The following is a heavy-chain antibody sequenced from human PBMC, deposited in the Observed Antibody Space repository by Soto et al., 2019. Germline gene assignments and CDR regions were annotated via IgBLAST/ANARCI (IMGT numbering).Heavy chain of an antibody. CDR1: GGSISSGGYY. Sequence: QVQLQESGPGLVKPSQTLSLTCTVSGGSISSGGYYWSWIRQHPGKGLEWIGYIYYSGSTYYHPSLKSRVXXSXDXXKNQFSLKLSSVTAADTAVYYCAREGLSGYDAFDIWGQGTMVTVSS. V-gene: IGHV4-31*03. D-gene: IGHD3-3*01. CDR3: AREGLSGYDAFDI. J-gene: IGHJ3*02. CDR2: IYYSGST.